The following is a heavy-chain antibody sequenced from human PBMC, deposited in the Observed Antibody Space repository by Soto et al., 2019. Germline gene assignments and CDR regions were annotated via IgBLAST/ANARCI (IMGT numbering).Heavy chain of an antibody. J-gene: IGHJ4*02. CDR2: ISAYNGHT. Sequence: QVQLVQSGAEVKKPGASVKVSCKASGYPFTSYGFSWVRQAPGQGLEWMGWISAYNGHTDYAQSLQGRVTMTTDTATSTAYIERGSLRSDDPAVYYCARDQSPQWEVRPPGYWGQGTLVTVSS. CDR1: GYPFTSYG. CDR3: ARDQSPQWEVRPPGY. V-gene: IGHV1-18*04. D-gene: IGHD1-26*01.